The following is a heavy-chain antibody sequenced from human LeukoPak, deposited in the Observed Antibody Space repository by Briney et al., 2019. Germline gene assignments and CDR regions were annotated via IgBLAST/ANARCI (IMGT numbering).Heavy chain of an antibody. CDR1: GGTFSSYA. CDR3: ARELAGIAAAGFDP. V-gene: IGHV1-69*01. J-gene: IGHJ5*02. D-gene: IGHD6-13*01. Sequence: SVKVSCKASGGTFSSYAISWVRQAPGQGLEWMGGIIPIFGTANYAQKFQGRVTITADESTSTAYMELSSLRSEDTAVYYCARELAGIAAAGFDPWGQGTLVTVSS. CDR2: IIPIFGTA.